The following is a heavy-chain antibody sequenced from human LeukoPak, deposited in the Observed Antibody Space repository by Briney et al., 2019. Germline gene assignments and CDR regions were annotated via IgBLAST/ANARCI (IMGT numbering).Heavy chain of an antibody. Sequence: SETLSLTCTVSGGSISSYYWSWIRQPPGKGLEWIGYIYYSGSTNYNPSLKSRVTISVDTSKNQFSLKLSSVTAADTAVYYCARVRLWFGELLWGFDYWGQGTLVTVSS. D-gene: IGHD3-10*01. CDR1: GGSISSYY. CDR2: IYYSGST. CDR3: ARVRLWFGELLWGFDY. V-gene: IGHV4-59*12. J-gene: IGHJ4*02.